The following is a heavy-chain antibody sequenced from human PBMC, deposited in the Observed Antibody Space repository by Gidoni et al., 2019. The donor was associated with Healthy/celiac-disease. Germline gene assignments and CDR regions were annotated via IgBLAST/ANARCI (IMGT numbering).Heavy chain of an antibody. J-gene: IGHJ4*02. CDR2: INPSGGST. V-gene: IGHV1-46*01. D-gene: IGHD3-3*01. Sequence: QVQLVQSGAEVKKPGASVTVSCKASGYTFTSYYMHWVRQAPGQGLEWMGIINPSGGSTSYAQKFQGRVTMTRDTSTSTVYMELSSLRSEDTAVYYCARDQGLRFLEWLLDYWGQGTLVTVSS. CDR3: ARDQGLRFLEWLLDY. CDR1: GYTFTSYY.